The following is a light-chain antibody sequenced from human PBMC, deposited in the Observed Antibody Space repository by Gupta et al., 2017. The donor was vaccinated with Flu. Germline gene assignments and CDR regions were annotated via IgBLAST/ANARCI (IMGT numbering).Light chain of an antibody. Sequence: GDRVSITCRASQSVRTNLNWYQQKPGKAPRLLIYGATSLQSGVPSRFSGSGYGTDFTLTISSLQPEDFATYYCQQSYSGLSITFGQGTRLENK. CDR1: QSVRTN. V-gene: IGKV1-39*01. J-gene: IGKJ5*01. CDR2: GAT. CDR3: QQSYSGLSIT.